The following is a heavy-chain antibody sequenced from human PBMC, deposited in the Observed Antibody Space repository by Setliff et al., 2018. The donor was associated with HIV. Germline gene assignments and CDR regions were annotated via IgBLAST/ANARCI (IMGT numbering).Heavy chain of an antibody. CDR2: INHSGTT. J-gene: IGHJ6*03. CDR3: ARGRDASTWYLSHFYSYYYLDV. Sequence: SETLSLTCTVSGGPLSGYFWTWIRQTPDKGLEWVGDINHSGTTNYNLSLKSRTTLSLDTSKNQLSLKLTSVVAADTGLYFCARGRDASTWYLSHFYSYYYLDVWGNGTTVTVSS. V-gene: IGHV4-34*01. CDR1: GGPLSGYF. D-gene: IGHD6-13*01.